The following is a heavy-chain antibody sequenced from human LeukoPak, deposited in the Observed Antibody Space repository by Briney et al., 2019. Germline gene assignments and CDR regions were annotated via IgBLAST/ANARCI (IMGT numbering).Heavy chain of an antibody. Sequence: SETLSLTCSVSGRSISSRNHYWGWIRQPPGKGLEWIGSIFYTGNTYYNPSLRSRFTMSVDTSKNHFSLNLSSVTAADMAVYYCSRHVNTFDYWGQGALVTVSS. CDR1: GRSISSRNHY. J-gene: IGHJ4*02. CDR3: SRHVNTFDY. CDR2: IFYTGNT. V-gene: IGHV4-39*01.